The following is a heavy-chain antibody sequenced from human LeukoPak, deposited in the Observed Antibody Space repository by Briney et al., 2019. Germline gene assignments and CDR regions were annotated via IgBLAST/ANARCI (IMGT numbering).Heavy chain of an antibody. D-gene: IGHD3-3*01. CDR1: GYTFTNCA. CDR3: ARTTWSGSPYYFDY. CDR2: ISGYNGNT. Sequence: ASVKVSCKASGYTFTNCAISWVRQAPGQGLEWMGWISGYNGNTNYAQNLQGRVTMTTDTSTSTAYMELRSLRSDDTAVYYCARTTWSGSPYYFDYWGQGTLVTVSS. V-gene: IGHV1-18*01. J-gene: IGHJ4*02.